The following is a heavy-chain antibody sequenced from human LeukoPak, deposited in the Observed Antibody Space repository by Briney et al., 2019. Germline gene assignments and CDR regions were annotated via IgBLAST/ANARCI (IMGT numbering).Heavy chain of an antibody. CDR2: IYHSGRT. V-gene: IGHV4-34*01. D-gene: IGHD2-2*03. J-gene: IGHJ4*02. CDR3: ARGRWKMDIVGVPAARFDY. Sequence: SETLSLTCAVYGGSFSGYYWSWIRHPPGEGVEWIGEIYHSGRTKYNTSLKRRVTISVDTSKNQFSLKLRSVAAADTDVYYCARGRWKMDIVGVPAARFDYWGQGTLVTVSS. CDR1: GGSFSGYY.